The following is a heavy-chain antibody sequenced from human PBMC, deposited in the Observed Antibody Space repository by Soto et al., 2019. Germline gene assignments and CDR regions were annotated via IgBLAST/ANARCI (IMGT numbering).Heavy chain of an antibody. D-gene: IGHD6-19*01. CDR1: GFTFDDYA. Sequence: PGGSLRLSCAASGFTFDDYAMHWVRQAPGKGLEWVSGISWNSGSIGYADSVKGRFTISRDNAKNSLYLQMNSLRAEDTALYYCAKDMSIAVAGAFDYWGQGTLVTVSS. CDR3: AKDMSIAVAGAFDY. CDR2: ISWNSGSI. J-gene: IGHJ4*02. V-gene: IGHV3-9*01.